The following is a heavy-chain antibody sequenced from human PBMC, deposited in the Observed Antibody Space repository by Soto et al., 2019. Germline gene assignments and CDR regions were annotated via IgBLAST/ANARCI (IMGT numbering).Heavy chain of an antibody. CDR2: ISYDGSNK. D-gene: IGHD3-3*01. CDR1: GFTFSSYA. Sequence: GGSLRLSCAASGFTFSSYAMHWVRQAPGKGLEWVAVISYDGSNKYYADSVKGRFTISRDNSKNTLYLQMNSLRAEDTAVYYCARVDFWSGYYTGGYRSYYGMDVWGQGTTVTVSS. CDR3: ARVDFWSGYYTGGYRSYYGMDV. V-gene: IGHV3-30-3*01. J-gene: IGHJ6*02.